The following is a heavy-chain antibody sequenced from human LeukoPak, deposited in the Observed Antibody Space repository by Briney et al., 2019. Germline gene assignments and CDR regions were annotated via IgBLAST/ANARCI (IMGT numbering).Heavy chain of an antibody. D-gene: IGHD2-2*02. CDR1: VGSISSGNW. CDR2: IYHNGTA. J-gene: IGHJ6*02. CDR3: ATAPILRGEGGEHFMYGMDV. Sequence: SETLSLTCAVSVGSISSGNWWSWVRQSPGEGLEWIGEIYHNGTANYNPSLKSRVTISADRFTNHFSLKLTSVTAADTAVYYCATAPILRGEGGEHFMYGMDVWGQGTTVSVSS. V-gene: IGHV4-4*02.